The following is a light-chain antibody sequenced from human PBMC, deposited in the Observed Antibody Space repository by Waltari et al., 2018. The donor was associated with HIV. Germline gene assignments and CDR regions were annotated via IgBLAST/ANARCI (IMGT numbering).Light chain of an antibody. Sequence: QSVLTQSPSASGTPGQRVTISCSGSSSNIGRYAVNRYQHLPGTAPKLLIYSDNQRPSGVPDRFSGSKSGTSASLAISGLQSEDEAEYYCATWDGSLSGGVFGGGTKLTVL. CDR1: SSNIGRYA. J-gene: IGLJ2*01. CDR2: SDN. CDR3: ATWDGSLSGGV. V-gene: IGLV1-44*01.